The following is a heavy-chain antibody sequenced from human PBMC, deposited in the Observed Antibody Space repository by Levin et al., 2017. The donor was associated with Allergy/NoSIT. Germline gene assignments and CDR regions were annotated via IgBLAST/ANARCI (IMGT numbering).Heavy chain of an antibody. CDR2: IYLSGST. V-gene: IGHV4-30-2*01. J-gene: IGHJ4*02. D-gene: IGHD5-18*01. CDR1: GGSISSGGYS. Sequence: RSQTLSLTCAVSGGSISSGGYSWRWIRQPPGKGLEWIGNIYLSGSTYYNPSLKSRVTISVDRSKNQFSLNLSSVTAADTAVYYCARVAGYSYGYYFDYWGQGTLVTVSS. CDR3: ARVAGYSYGYYFDY.